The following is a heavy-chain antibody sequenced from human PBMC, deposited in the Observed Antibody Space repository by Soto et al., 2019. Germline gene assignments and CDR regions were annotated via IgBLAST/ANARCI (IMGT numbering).Heavy chain of an antibody. CDR1: GFTFSNAW. Sequence: GGSLRLSCAASGFTFSNAWMSWVRQAPGKGLEWVGRIKSKTDGGTTDYAAPVKGRFTISRDDSKNTLYLQMNSLKTEDTAVYYCTTENYYGSGSYYNGGYYYYYGMDVWGPGTTVTVS. D-gene: IGHD3-10*01. J-gene: IGHJ6*02. CDR2: IKSKTDGGTT. V-gene: IGHV3-15*01. CDR3: TTENYYGSGSYYNGGYYYYYGMDV.